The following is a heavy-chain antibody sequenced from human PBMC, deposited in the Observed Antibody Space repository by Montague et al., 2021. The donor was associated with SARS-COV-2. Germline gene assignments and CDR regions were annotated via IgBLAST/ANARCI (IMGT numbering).Heavy chain of an antibody. D-gene: IGHD3-10*01. J-gene: IGHJ3*02. V-gene: IGHV3-30*04. CDR3: AKVTGVFWFGESRNAAFDM. CDR2: ISYEGSKR. CDR1: GFTFSSYA. Sequence: SLRLSCAAPGFTFSSYAMHWVRQAPGKGLEWVAIISYEGSKRSYVDSVKGRFIISRDSSKKTLYLQMNNLRTEDTAVYYCAKVTGVFWFGESRNAAFDMWGQGTMVTVSS.